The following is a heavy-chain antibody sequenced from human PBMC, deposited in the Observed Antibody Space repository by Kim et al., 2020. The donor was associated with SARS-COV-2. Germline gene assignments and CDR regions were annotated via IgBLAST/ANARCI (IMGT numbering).Heavy chain of an antibody. CDR3: ARHLPDSTGQYILGN. CDR1: RGSISGFY. D-gene: IGHD5-12*01. Sequence: SETLSLTCSVSRGSISGFYWSWIRQTPGKGLEWIAFISFDGTTTYNPPLESRVTMSVDMSKKEISLKLRSATAADTATYYCARHLPDSTGQYILGNWGQGALVTVS. J-gene: IGHJ4*02. CDR2: ISFDGTT. V-gene: IGHV4-59*08.